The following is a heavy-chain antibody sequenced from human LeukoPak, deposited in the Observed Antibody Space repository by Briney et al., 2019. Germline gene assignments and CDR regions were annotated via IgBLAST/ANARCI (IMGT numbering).Heavy chain of an antibody. Sequence: GTSVKVSCKASGFTFADYYMHWVRQAPGRGLEWMGWINPDNGGTNYAQKFQGRVTMTRDTSINTAYMELSSLRSDDTAVYYCTAPGAPYGVYDVDYWGQGTLVTVSS. J-gene: IGHJ4*02. CDR2: INPDNGGT. CDR1: GFTFADYY. D-gene: IGHD5/OR15-5a*01. V-gene: IGHV1-2*02. CDR3: TAPGAPYGVYDVDY.